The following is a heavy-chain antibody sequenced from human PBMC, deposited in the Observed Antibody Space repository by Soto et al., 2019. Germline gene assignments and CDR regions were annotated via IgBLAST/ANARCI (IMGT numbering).Heavy chain of an antibody. Sequence: GGSLRLSCAASGFTVSSNYMSWVRQAPGKGLEWVSVIYSGGSTYYADSVKGRFTISRHNSKSTLYLQMNSLRAEDTAVYYCAKGERYCSGVNCYTRWFDPWGQGTLVTVSS. CDR3: AKGERYCSGVNCYTRWFDP. J-gene: IGHJ5*02. CDR1: GFTVSSNY. CDR2: IYSGGST. V-gene: IGHV3-53*04. D-gene: IGHD2-15*01.